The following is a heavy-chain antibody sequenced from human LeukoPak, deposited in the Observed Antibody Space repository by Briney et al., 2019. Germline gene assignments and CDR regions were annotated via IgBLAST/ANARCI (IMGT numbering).Heavy chain of an antibody. D-gene: IGHD3-10*01. V-gene: IGHV3-66*01. Sequence: GGSLRLSCAASGFTVSSNYMSWVRQAPGKGLEWVSVIYSGGSTYYADSVKGRFTISRDNSKNTLYLQMNSLRAEDTAAYYCNFLSYYYGSGSYYPNYWGQGTLVTVSS. CDR3: NFLSYYYGSGSYYPNY. J-gene: IGHJ4*02. CDR1: GFTVSSNY. CDR2: IYSGGST.